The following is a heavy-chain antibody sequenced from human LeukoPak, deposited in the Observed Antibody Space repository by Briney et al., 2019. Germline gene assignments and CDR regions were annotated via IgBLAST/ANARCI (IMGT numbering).Heavy chain of an antibody. CDR1: GYTFTSYY. J-gene: IGHJ4*02. D-gene: IGHD1/OR15-1a*01. CDR2: INAGNGNT. V-gene: IGHV1-3*01. CDR3: AGDLNNRYYIDY. Sequence: GASVKVSCEASGYTFTSYYMHWVRQAPGQRLEWMGWINAGNGNTKYSQKFQGRVTITRDTSASTAYMELSSLRSEDTAVYYCAGDLNNRYYIDYWGQGTLVTVSS.